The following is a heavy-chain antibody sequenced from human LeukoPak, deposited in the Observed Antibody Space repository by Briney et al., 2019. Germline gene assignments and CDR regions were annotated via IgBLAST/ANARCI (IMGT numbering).Heavy chain of an antibody. J-gene: IGHJ6*02. V-gene: IGHV3-30*03. CDR1: GLTFRHYA. Sequence: GGSLRLSCAVSGLTFRHYAMHWVRQAPGKGLEWVAGVSYDGSQKYYTDSVRGRFTISRDNSKNTLDVQMNSLGLEDTAIYYCTESSGRPPYYGLDVWGQGTTVTVSS. D-gene: IGHD6-25*01. CDR2: VSYDGSQK. CDR3: TESSGRPPYYGLDV.